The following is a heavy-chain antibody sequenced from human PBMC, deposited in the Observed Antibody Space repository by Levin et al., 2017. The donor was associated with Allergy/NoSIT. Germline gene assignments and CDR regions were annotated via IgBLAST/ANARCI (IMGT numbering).Heavy chain of an antibody. CDR3: ATEFWNDAYFDY. CDR1: GYTLTELS. J-gene: IGHJ4*02. CDR2: FDPEDGET. V-gene: IGHV1-24*01. Sequence: GESLKISCKVSGYTLTELSMHWVRQAPGKGLEWMGGFDPEDGETIYAQKFQGRVTMTEDTSTDTAYMELSSLRSEDTAVYYCATEFWNDAYFDYWGQGTLVTVSS. D-gene: IGHD1-1*01.